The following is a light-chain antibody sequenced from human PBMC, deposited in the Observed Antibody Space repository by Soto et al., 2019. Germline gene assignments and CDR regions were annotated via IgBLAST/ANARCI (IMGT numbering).Light chain of an antibody. CDR1: QGIGDT. Sequence: EVVMMQSPAHLSVSPGEGVTLSCRASQGIGDTLAWYQPTTGQTPRIIIYDTSTRATGIPARLRAIAYGNAFTLTIRRLEPEDGSVYYGQPRSNWTITFGQGTRLEI. V-gene: IGKV3D-11*03. CDR2: DTS. J-gene: IGKJ5*01. CDR3: QPRSNWTIT.